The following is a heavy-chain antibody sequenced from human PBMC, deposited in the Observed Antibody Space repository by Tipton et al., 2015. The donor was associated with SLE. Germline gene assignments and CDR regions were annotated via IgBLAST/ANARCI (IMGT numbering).Heavy chain of an antibody. V-gene: IGHV4-59*12. CDR1: GGSISSYY. CDR3: ARGEWVVVAGARLKYYYGMDV. Sequence: GLVKPSETLSLTCTVSGGSISSYYWSWIRQPPGKGLEWIGEINFRGITKSNPSLTSRVILSIDTSKNQFSLRLSSVTAADTAMYYCARGEWVVVAGARLKYYYGMDVWGPGTTVTVSS. J-gene: IGHJ6*02. CDR2: INFRGIT. D-gene: IGHD2-15*01.